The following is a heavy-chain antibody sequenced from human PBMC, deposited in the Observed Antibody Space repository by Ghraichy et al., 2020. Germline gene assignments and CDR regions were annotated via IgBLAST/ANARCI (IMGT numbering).Heavy chain of an antibody. Sequence: SETLSLTCTVSGGSISSYYWSWIRQPPGKGLEWIGYIYTSGSTNYNPSLKSRVTISVDTSKNQFSLKLSSVTAADTAVYYCARGVRFLEWLFNAFDIWGQGTMVTVSS. CDR1: GGSISSYY. D-gene: IGHD3-3*01. CDR3: ARGVRFLEWLFNAFDI. V-gene: IGHV4-4*09. CDR2: IYTSGST. J-gene: IGHJ3*02.